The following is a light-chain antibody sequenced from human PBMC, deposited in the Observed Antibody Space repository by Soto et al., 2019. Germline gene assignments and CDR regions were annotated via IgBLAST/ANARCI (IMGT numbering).Light chain of an antibody. CDR2: RAS. V-gene: IGKV3-15*01. CDR3: QQYNNWPRAT. J-gene: IGKJ4*01. CDR1: QSINSN. Sequence: IVMTQSRATLSVSPGERATLSCRASQSINSNLAWYQQKPGHAPRLLMFRASIRATGFPARFSGSGSGTEFSMTIGSLPSEASAIYYCQQYNNWPRATFGGRPKVDIK.